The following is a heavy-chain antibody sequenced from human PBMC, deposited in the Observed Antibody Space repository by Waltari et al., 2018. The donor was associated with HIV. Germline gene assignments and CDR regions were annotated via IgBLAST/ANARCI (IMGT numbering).Heavy chain of an antibody. CDR1: GFTFSSYW. CDR3: ARGDYGGNLPVYFDY. CDR2: MNSDGSST. D-gene: IGHD4-17*01. V-gene: IGHV3-74*01. J-gene: IGHJ4*02. Sequence: EVQLVESGGGLVQPGGSLRLSGIASGFTFSSYWMHWVRKAPGKGLVWVSRMNSDGSSTSYADSVKGRFTISRDNAKNTLYLQMNSLRAEETAIYYCARGDYGGNLPVYFDYWGQGTLVAVSS.